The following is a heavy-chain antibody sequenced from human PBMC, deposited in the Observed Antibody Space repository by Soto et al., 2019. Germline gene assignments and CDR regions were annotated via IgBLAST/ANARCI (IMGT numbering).Heavy chain of an antibody. V-gene: IGHV3-43*01. Sequence: GGSLRLSCAASGFSFDEYNIHWVRQAPGKGLEWVSLITWNGANTYYADSVKGRFTISRDGTTKSVSLQMTSLKREDTGLYYCARETLSYGSALDVWGQGTTVTVSS. CDR3: ARETLSYGSALDV. CDR1: GFSFDEYN. CDR2: ITWNGANT. J-gene: IGHJ6*02. D-gene: IGHD3-16*01.